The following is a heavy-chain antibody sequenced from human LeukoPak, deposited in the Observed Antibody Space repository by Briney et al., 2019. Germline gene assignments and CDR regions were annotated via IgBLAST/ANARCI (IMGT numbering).Heavy chain of an antibody. D-gene: IGHD2-21*01. CDR3: ATLEIGDYYFDY. CDR1: GGSISSRPYY. V-gene: IGHV4-39*01. J-gene: IGHJ4*02. Sequence: SETLSLTCTVSGGSISSRPYYWGWVRRPPRKGLEWIGSISYSGSIHYNPSLKSRVTISVDTSKNHFSLRLSSVTAADTAVYYCATLEIGDYYFDYWGQGTLVTVSS. CDR2: ISYSGSI.